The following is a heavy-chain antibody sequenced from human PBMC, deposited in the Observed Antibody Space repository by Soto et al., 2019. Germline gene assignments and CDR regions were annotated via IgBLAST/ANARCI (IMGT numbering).Heavy chain of an antibody. D-gene: IGHD4-4*01. Sequence: GGSLRLSCAASGFTFSDYYMSWIRQAPGKGLEWVSYISSSGSIIYHADSVKGRFTISRDNAKNSLYLQMNSLRAEDTAVYYCARDYSNQASYYYYMDVWGKGTTVTVSS. CDR2: ISSSGSII. J-gene: IGHJ6*03. CDR1: GFTFSDYY. CDR3: ARDYSNQASYYYYMDV. V-gene: IGHV3-11*01.